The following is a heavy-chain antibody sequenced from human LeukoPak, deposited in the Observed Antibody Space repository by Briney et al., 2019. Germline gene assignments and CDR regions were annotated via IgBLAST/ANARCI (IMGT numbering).Heavy chain of an antibody. J-gene: IGHJ4*02. CDR2: ISSSSSTI. D-gene: IGHD3-22*01. Sequence: GGSLRLSCAASGFTFSSYSMNWVRQAPGKGLEWVSYISSSSSTIYYADSVKGRFTISRDNAKNSLYLQMNSLRDEDTAVYYCAKCSEYDYYDSSGYPDYWGQGTLVTVSS. CDR3: AKCSEYDYYDSSGYPDY. CDR1: GFTFSSYS. V-gene: IGHV3-48*02.